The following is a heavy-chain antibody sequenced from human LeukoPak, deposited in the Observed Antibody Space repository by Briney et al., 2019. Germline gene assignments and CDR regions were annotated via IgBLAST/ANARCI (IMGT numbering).Heavy chain of an antibody. CDR1: GGSISSGGYY. J-gene: IGHJ5*02. D-gene: IGHD6-13*01. V-gene: IGHV4-31*03. CDR2: IYYSGST. CDR3: ARSRIAAAGTVWFDP. Sequence: SQTLSLTCTVSGGSISSGGYYWSWIRQHPGKGLEWIGYIYYSGSTYYNPSLKSRVTISVDTSKNQFSLKLDSVTAADTAVYYCARSRIAAAGTVWFDPWGQGTLVTVSS.